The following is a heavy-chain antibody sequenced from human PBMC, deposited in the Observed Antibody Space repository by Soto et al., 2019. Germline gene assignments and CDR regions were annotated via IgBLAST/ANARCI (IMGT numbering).Heavy chain of an antibody. CDR1: GFTFSSYS. D-gene: IGHD6-13*01. Sequence: EVQLVESGGGLVKPGGSLRLSCAASGFTFSSYSMNWVRQAPGKGLEWVSSISSSSSYIYYADSVKGRFTISRDNAKNALYLQMNSLRAEDTAVYYCARDGVEQQLYAMDVWGQGATVTVSS. CDR2: ISSSSSYI. CDR3: ARDGVEQQLYAMDV. V-gene: IGHV3-21*01. J-gene: IGHJ6*02.